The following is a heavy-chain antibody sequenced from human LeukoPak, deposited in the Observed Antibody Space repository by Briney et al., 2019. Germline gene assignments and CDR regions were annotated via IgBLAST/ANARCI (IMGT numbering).Heavy chain of an antibody. CDR2: IYPGHSET. D-gene: IGHD1-26*01. Sequence: GESLQIPCQGSGYGFSNYWIGWVRPVPGKGREWLVIIYPGHSETRYSPSFEGQVTISADKSISTAYLQWSSLKASDTAMYYCARLDFSGSYYFDYGGQGTLATVS. J-gene: IGHJ4*02. V-gene: IGHV5-51*01. CDR3: ARLDFSGSYYFDY. CDR1: GYGFSNYW.